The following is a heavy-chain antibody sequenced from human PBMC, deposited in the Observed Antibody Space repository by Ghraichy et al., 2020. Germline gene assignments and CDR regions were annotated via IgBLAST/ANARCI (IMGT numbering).Heavy chain of an antibody. D-gene: IGHD6-13*01. J-gene: IGHJ4*02. Sequence: GSLRLSCAASGFTFSSYAMSWVRQAPEKGLEWVSAISGSGGSTYYADSVKGRFSISRDNSKNTLYLQINSLRAEDTAVYYCAKGADDRAGVATAGTLFDYWGQGTLVTVTS. CDR2: ISGSGGST. CDR1: GFTFSSYA. V-gene: IGHV3-23*01. CDR3: AKGADDRAGVATAGTLFDY.